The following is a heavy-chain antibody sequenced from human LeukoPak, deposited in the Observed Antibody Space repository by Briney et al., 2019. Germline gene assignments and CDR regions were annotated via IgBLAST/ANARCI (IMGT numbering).Heavy chain of an antibody. Sequence: PGGSLRLSCAASGFTFSNYSMNWVREAPGKGLEWVLSIGSSGSYIYYADSVKGRFTISRDNAKNSLYLQMNSLRAEDTAVYYCASLNDAFDIWGQGTMVTVSS. J-gene: IGHJ3*02. V-gene: IGHV3-21*01. CDR2: IGSSGSYI. CDR3: ASLNDAFDI. CDR1: GFTFSNYS.